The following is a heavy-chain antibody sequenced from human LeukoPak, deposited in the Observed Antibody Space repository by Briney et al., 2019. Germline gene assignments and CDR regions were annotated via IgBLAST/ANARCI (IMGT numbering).Heavy chain of an antibody. D-gene: IGHD3-10*01. Sequence: GGSLRLSCAASAFSLNAYNMNWVRQAPGKGLEWVSSISYTGTYIYYADSVKGRFTISRDNAKNSLYLQMNSLRAEDTAVYYCARDHGTYYGSGSYLRAEFSNWGQGALVTVSS. CDR2: ISYTGTYI. CDR3: ARDHGTYYGSGSYLRAEFSN. V-gene: IGHV3-21*04. CDR1: AFSLNAYN. J-gene: IGHJ4*02.